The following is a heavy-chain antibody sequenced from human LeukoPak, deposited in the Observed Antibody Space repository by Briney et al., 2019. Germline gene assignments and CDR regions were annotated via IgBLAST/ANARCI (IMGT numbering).Heavy chain of an antibody. CDR1: GGSISSSSYY. D-gene: IGHD3-3*01. CDR2: IYYSGST. V-gene: IGHV4-39*07. CDR3: ARDSGRAVLRFLEWFPGWFDP. Sequence: SETLSLTCTVSGGSISSSSYYWGWIRQPPGKGLEWIGSIYYSGSTYYKSSLKSRVTISVDTSKNQFSLKLSSVTAADTAVYYCARDSGRAVLRFLEWFPGWFDPWGQGTLVTVSS. J-gene: IGHJ5*02.